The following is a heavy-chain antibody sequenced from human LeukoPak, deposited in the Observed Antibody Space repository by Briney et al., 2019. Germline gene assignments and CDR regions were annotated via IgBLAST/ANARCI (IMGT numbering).Heavy chain of an antibody. CDR2: ISYDGSNK. V-gene: IGHV3-30*18. CDR3: AKHPFGYYYGSRDYGMDV. Sequence: PGRSLRLSCAASGFTFSSYGMHWVRQAPGKGLERVAVISYDGSNKYYADSVKGRFTISRDNSKNTLYLQMNSLRAEDTAVYYCAKHPFGYYYGSRDYGMDVWGQGTTVTVSS. D-gene: IGHD3-10*01. J-gene: IGHJ6*02. CDR1: GFTFSSYG.